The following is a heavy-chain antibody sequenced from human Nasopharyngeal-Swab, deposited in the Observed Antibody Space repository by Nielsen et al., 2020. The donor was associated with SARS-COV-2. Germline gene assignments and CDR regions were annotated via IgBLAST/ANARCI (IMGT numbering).Heavy chain of an antibody. Sequence: SLKISCAASGFTFDDYAMHWVRQAPGKGLEWVSGISWNSGSIGYADSVKGRFTISRDNAKNSLYLQMNSLRAEDTALYYCAKGIAAAGSRCLDYWGQGTLVTVSS. CDR3: AKGIAAAGSRCLDY. CDR1: GFTFDDYA. V-gene: IGHV3-9*01. J-gene: IGHJ4*02. D-gene: IGHD6-13*01. CDR2: ISWNSGSI.